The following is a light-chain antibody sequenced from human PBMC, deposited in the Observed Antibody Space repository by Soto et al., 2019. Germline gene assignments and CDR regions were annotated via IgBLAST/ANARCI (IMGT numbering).Light chain of an antibody. Sequence: IVLTQSPTTLSLSPADRATLSCTAGQSVPRSYLAWHQQKPGQPTRLLIYGTSSRATGLPERFSGSGSGTDSTPSISRLEPEDFAVYYCQQYGGSITFGGGTKVDIK. J-gene: IGKJ4*01. V-gene: IGKV3-20*01. CDR1: QSVPRSY. CDR3: QQYGGSIT. CDR2: GTS.